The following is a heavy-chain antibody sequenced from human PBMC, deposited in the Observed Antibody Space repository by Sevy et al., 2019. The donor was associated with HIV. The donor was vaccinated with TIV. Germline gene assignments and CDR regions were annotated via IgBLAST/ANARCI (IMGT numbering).Heavy chain of an antibody. V-gene: IGHV3-30-3*01. CDR1: GFTFSSYA. D-gene: IGHD6-6*01. CDR3: AREQLVAYYYYYGMDV. CDR2: ISYDGSNK. Sequence: GGSLRLSCAASGFTFSSYAMHWVRQAPGKGLEWVAVISYDGSNKYYADSVKGRFTISRDNSKNTLYLQMNSLRAEDTAVYYRAREQLVAYYYYYGMDVWGQGTTVTVSS. J-gene: IGHJ6*02.